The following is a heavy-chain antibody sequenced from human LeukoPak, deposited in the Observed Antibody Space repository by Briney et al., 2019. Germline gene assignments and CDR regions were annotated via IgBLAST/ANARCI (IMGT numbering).Heavy chain of an antibody. CDR2: INPNSGGT. Sequence: GASVKVSCKGSGYTFTDYYMHWVRQAPGQALEWMGWINPNSGGTNYAQKFQGRVTMTRDTSVSTAYMELNRLTSDDTAVYFCARGDQYGTFYSWGQGTLVTVSS. J-gene: IGHJ4*02. CDR1: GYTFTDYY. CDR3: ARGDQYGTFYS. D-gene: IGHD1-26*01. V-gene: IGHV1-2*02.